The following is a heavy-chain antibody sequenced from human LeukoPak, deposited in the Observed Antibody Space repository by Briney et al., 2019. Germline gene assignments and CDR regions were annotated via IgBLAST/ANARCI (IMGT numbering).Heavy chain of an antibody. J-gene: IGHJ4*02. Sequence: GGSLRLSCVVSGISFSDSYRTWIRQTPGKGLEWLACISGSGSDICYADSVKGRFTISRDNSKNTLYLQMNSLRAEDTALYFCAKVRYEWLQFREWDYWGQGTLVTVSS. D-gene: IGHD2-2*01. CDR3: AKVRYEWLQFREWDY. CDR2: ISGSGSDI. V-gene: IGHV3-11*01. CDR1: GISFSDSY.